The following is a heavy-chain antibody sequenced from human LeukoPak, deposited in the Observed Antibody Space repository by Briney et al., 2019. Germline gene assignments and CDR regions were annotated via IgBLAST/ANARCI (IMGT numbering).Heavy chain of an antibody. CDR1: GYTYTGYY. J-gene: IGHJ4*02. CDR2: INPNSGGT. D-gene: IGHD3-9*01. CDR3: ARDTLPSFDWLLRDADDY. Sequence: ASVKVSCKASGYTYTGYYMHWVRQAPGQALEWMGRINPNSGGTNYAQKFQGRVTMTRDTSISTAYMELSRLRSDDTAVYYCARDTLPSFDWLLRDADDYWGQGTLVTVSS. V-gene: IGHV1-2*06.